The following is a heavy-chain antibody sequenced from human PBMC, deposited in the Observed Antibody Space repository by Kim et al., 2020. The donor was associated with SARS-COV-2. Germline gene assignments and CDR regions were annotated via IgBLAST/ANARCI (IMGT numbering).Heavy chain of an antibody. D-gene: IGHD2-15*01. V-gene: IGHV4-39*01. Sequence: SRVTISVDTSKTQFSLKLSSVTAADTAVYYCARLPLIGCSGGSCYSAFDYWGQGTLVTVSS. CDR3: ARLPLIGCSGGSCYSAFDY. J-gene: IGHJ4*02.